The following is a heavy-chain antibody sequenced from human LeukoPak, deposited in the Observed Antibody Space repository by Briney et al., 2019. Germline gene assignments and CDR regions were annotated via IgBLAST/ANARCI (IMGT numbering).Heavy chain of an antibody. V-gene: IGHV1-18*01. CDR2: ISAYNGNT. D-gene: IGHD2-2*01. J-gene: IGHJ4*02. Sequence: ASVKVSCKASGYTFTSYGITWVRQAPGQGLEWMGWISAYNGNTKYAQKLQGRVTMTTDTSTSTAYMELRSLRSDDTAVYYCARDIIVLSAARVPLDYWGQGTLVTVSS. CDR3: ARDIIVLSAARVPLDY. CDR1: GYTFTSYG.